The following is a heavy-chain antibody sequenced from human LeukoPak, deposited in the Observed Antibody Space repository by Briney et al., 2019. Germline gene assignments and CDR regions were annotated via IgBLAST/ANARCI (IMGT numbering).Heavy chain of an antibody. CDR2: MYYRGST. Sequence: PSETLSLTCTVSGGSISSYSWNWIRQPPGRGLEWIGYMYYRGSTNFNPSLRSRVTMSLDTSKNQFSLKLSSVTAADTAVYYCARDLFDYWGQGTLVTVSS. CDR3: ARDLFDY. V-gene: IGHV4-59*01. J-gene: IGHJ4*02. CDR1: GGSISSYS.